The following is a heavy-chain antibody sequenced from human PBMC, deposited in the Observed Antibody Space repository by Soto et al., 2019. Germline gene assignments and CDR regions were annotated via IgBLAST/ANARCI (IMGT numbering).Heavy chain of an antibody. Sequence: GGSLRLSCAASGFTFSSYAMSWVRQAPGKGLEWVSAISGSGGSTYYADSVKGRFTISRDNSKNTLYLQMNSLRAEDTAVYYCAKCPYSSGWYVGNNWFDPWGQGTLVTV. J-gene: IGHJ5*02. CDR1: GFTFSSYA. CDR3: AKCPYSSGWYVGNNWFDP. V-gene: IGHV3-23*01. CDR2: ISGSGGST. D-gene: IGHD6-19*01.